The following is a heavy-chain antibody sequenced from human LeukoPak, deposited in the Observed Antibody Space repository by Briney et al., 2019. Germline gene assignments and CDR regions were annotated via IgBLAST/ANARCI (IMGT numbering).Heavy chain of an antibody. CDR1: GFTVDSNY. J-gene: IGHJ4*02. CDR2: IYTGGNT. CDR3: ARGDDSGYYDYFDY. V-gene: IGHV3-53*01. D-gene: IGHD3-22*01. Sequence: GGSLRLSCAASGFTVDSNYLSWVRQAPGKGLEWVSTIYTGGNTYYAASVKGRFTISRDFSKNTVFLHMNSLRAGDTAMYYCARGDDSGYYDYFDYWGQGALVTVSS.